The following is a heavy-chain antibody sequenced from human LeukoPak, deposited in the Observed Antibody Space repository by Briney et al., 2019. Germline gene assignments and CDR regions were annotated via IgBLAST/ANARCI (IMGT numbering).Heavy chain of an antibody. CDR3: ARSLAAGMFDY. CDR1: GFTFSSYS. V-gene: IGHV3-48*01. D-gene: IGHD6-13*01. J-gene: IGHJ4*02. CDR2: ISSGSSTI. Sequence: PGGSLRLSCAASGFTFSSYSMNWVRQAPGKGLEWVSYISSGSSTIYYADSVKGRFTISRDNAKNSLYLQMNSLRAEDTAVYYCARSLAAGMFDYWGQGTLVTVSS.